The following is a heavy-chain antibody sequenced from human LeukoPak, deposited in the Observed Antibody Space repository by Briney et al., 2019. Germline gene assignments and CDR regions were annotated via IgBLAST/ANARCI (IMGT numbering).Heavy chain of an antibody. CDR2: VSGTSEYI. D-gene: IGHD2-15*01. J-gene: IGHJ5*02. CDR1: GYTFSDHC. Sequence: GGSLRLSCAVSGYTFSDHCIDWVRQAPGKGLEWVSSVSGTSEYIYYADSVRGRFTISRDNAKSSLYLQMNSLRAEDTAVYYCARAGVSSPNRWWYDSWGQGTLVTVSS. CDR3: ARAGVSSPNRWWYDS. V-gene: IGHV3-21*04.